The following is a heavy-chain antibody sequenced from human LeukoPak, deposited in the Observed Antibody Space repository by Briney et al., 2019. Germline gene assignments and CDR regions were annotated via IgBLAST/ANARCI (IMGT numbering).Heavy chain of an antibody. CDR1: GFTFSSYS. CDR3: AKGRVKFVVVTANVFDY. J-gene: IGHJ4*02. V-gene: IGHV3-21*04. CDR2: ISSSGTYL. D-gene: IGHD2-21*02. Sequence: KPGGSLRLSCAASGFTFSSYSMNWVRQTPGKGLEWVSSISSSGTYLYYADSVKGRFTISRDNSKNTLYLQMNSLRAEDTAVYYCAKGRVKFVVVTANVFDYWGQGTLVTVSS.